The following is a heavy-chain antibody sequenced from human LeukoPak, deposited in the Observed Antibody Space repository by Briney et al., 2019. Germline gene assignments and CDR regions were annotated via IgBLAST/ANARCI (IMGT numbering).Heavy chain of an antibody. J-gene: IGHJ4*02. Sequence: SVKVSCKASGGTFSSYAISWVRQAPGQGLEWMGGIIPIFGTANYAQKFQGRVTITADESTSTAYMELSSLRSEGTAVYYCAIFLDVVVVAATDPFDYWGQGTLVTVSS. CDR2: IIPIFGTA. V-gene: IGHV1-69*13. CDR3: AIFLDVVVVAATDPFDY. D-gene: IGHD2-15*01. CDR1: GGTFSSYA.